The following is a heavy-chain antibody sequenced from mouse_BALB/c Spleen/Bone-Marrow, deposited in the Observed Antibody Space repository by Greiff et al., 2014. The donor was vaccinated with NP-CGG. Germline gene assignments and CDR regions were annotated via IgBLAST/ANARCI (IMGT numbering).Heavy chain of an antibody. CDR1: GYTFTSYW. J-gene: IGHJ2*01. V-gene: IGHV1-69*02. CDR2: IFPSETYT. D-gene: IGHD4-1*01. CDR3: TRDNWAY. Sequence: QVQLKESGAELVRPGASVKLSCKASGYTFTSYWINWVKQRPGQGLEWIGNIFPSETYTNYNQKFKDKATLTVDKSSSTAYMQLSSPTSEDSAVYYSTRDNWAYWGQGTTLTVSS.